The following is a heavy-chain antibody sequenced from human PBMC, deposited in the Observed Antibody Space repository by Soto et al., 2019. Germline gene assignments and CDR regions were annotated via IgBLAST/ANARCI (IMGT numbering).Heavy chain of an antibody. Sequence: GGSRRPSCVASAFILSNYSIVWVRPTPEKWLEWIAGTSTGEEKTLYGDFVQGRFTVSRDSYQNTVDLQMNSLRVEDTAKYYCVRWVGDGDLWG. J-gene: IGHJ4*01. V-gene: IGHV3-33*08. CDR1: AFILSNYS. CDR2: TSTGEEKT. CDR3: VRWVGDGDL.